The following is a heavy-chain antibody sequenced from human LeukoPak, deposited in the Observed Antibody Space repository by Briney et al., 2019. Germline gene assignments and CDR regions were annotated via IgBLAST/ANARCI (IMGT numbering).Heavy chain of an antibody. CDR3: ARDRELHYYFDY. CDR1: GFTFSSYG. CDR2: IRYDGSNK. V-gene: IGHV3-30*02. Sequence: PGGSLRLSCAASGFTFSSYGMHWVRQAPGKGLEWVAFIRYDGSNKYYADSVKGRFTISRDNSKNTLYLQMNSLRSDDTAVYYCARDRELHYYFDYWGQGTLVTVSS. J-gene: IGHJ4*02. D-gene: IGHD1-7*01.